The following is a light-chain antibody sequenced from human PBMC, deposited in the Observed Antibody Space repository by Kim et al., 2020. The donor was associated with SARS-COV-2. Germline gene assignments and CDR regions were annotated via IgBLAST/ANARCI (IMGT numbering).Light chain of an antibody. V-gene: IGKV1-27*01. CDR3: QKYNSAPWT. J-gene: IGKJ1*01. Sequence: ASVGDRVTITCRASQSISSWLAWYQQKPGKVPKLLIYAASTLQSGVPSRFSGSGSGTQFTLTIGSLQTEDVATYYCQKYNSAPWTFGPGTKVDIK. CDR1: QSISSW. CDR2: AAS.